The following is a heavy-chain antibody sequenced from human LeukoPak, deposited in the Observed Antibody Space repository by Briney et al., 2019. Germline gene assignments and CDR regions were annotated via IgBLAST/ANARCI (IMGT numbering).Heavy chain of an antibody. J-gene: IGHJ4*02. Sequence: ASVKVSCKASGYTFTGYYMHWVRQAPGQGLEWMGWINPNSGGTNYAQKFQGRVTMTRDTSISTAYMELSSLRSDDTAVYYCAREYYSSTTKGVDYWGQGTLVTVSS. CDR1: GYTFTGYY. V-gene: IGHV1-2*02. CDR2: INPNSGGT. D-gene: IGHD6-13*01. CDR3: AREYYSSTTKGVDY.